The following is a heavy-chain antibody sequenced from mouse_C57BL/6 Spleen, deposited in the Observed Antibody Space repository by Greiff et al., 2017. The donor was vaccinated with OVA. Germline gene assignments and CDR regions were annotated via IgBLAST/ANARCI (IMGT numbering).Heavy chain of an antibody. CDR3: ATYYGSRHGCDY. D-gene: IGHD1-1*01. J-gene: IGHJ2*01. CDR1: GYTFTDYY. V-gene: IGHV1-26*01. Sequence: EVQLQQSGPELVKPGASVKISCKASGYTFTDYYMNWVKQSHGKSLEWIGDINPNNGGTSYNQKFKGKATLTVDKSSSTAYMELRSLTSEDSAVYYCATYYGSRHGCDYWGQGTTLTVS. CDR2: INPNNGGT.